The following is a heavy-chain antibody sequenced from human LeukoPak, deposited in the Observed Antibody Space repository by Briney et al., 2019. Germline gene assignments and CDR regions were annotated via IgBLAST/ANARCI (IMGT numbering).Heavy chain of an antibody. D-gene: IGHD2-2*01. CDR3: TRWEPGVDIVVVP. Sequence: GGSLRLSCAASGFTFSGSAMHWVRQASGKGLEWVGRIRSKANSYATAYAASVKGRFTISRDDSKNTAYLQMNSLKTEDTAVYYCTRWEPGVDIVVVPWGQGTLVTVSS. CDR2: IRSKANSYAT. J-gene: IGHJ5*02. V-gene: IGHV3-73*01. CDR1: GFTFSGSA.